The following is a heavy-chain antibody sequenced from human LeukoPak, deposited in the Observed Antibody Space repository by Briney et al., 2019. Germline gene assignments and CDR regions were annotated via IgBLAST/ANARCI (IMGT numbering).Heavy chain of an antibody. D-gene: IGHD6-13*01. CDR2: ISYDGTYK. J-gene: IGHJ4*02. Sequence: GGSLRLSCAASGFTFSSYAMHWVRQAPGKGLEWVAVISYDGTYKYYADSVKGRFTISRDNSKNTLYLQMNSLRAEDTAVYYCALKPGIAAAGTPYYFDYWGQGTLVTVSS. CDR1: GFTFSSYA. V-gene: IGHV3-30*04. CDR3: ALKPGIAAAGTPYYFDY.